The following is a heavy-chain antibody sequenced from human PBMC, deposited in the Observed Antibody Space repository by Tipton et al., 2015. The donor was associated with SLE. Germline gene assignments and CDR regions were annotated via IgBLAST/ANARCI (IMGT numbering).Heavy chain of an antibody. D-gene: IGHD4/OR15-4a*01. J-gene: IGHJ3*02. CDR3: ARDGSDYGGAFDI. CDR1: GGSISSYY. Sequence: LRLSCTVPGGSISSYYWSWIRQPPGKGLEWIGYIYYSGSTNYNPSLKSRVTISVDTSKNQFSLKLSSVTAADTAVYYCARDGSDYGGAFDIWGQGTMVTVSS. CDR2: IYYSGST. V-gene: IGHV4-59*01.